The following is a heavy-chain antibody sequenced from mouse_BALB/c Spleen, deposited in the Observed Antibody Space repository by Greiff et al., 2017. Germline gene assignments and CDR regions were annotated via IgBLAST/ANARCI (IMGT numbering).Heavy chain of an antibody. Sequence: EVQLVESGGGLVQPKGSLKLSCAASGFTFNTYAMNWVRQAPGKGLEWVARIRSKSNNYATYYADSVKDRFTISRDDSQSMLYLQMNNLKTEDTAMYYCVRGDDGYREGVFAYWGQGTLVTVSA. CDR2: IRSKSNNYAT. D-gene: IGHD2-3*01. CDR1: GFTFNTYA. J-gene: IGHJ3*01. V-gene: IGHV10-1*02. CDR3: VRGDDGYREGVFAY.